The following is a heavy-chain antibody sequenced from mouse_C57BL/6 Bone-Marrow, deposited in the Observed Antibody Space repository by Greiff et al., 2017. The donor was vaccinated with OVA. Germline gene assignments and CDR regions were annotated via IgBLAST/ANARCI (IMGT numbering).Heavy chain of an antibody. V-gene: IGHV1-69*01. Sequence: VQLQQPGAELVMPGASVKLSCKASGYTFTSYWMHWVKQRPGQGLEWIGEIDPSDSYTNYNQKFKGKSTLTVDKSSSTAYMQLSSLTSEDSAVYYCARVDYSNCDYWGQGTTLTVSS. CDR1: GYTFTSYW. CDR3: ARVDYSNCDY. D-gene: IGHD2-5*01. CDR2: IDPSDSYT. J-gene: IGHJ2*01.